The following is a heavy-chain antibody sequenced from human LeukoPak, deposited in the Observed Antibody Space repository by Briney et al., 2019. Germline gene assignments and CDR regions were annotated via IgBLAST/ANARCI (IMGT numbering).Heavy chain of an antibody. CDR2: ISSSSSTI. Sequence: SGGSLRLSCAASGFTFSSYSMNWVRQAPGKGLEWVSYISSSSSTIYYADSVKGRFTISRDNAKNSLYLQMNSLRAEDTAVYYCARSDIFFAVPRLFPGSEGYFDLWGRGTLVTVSS. J-gene: IGHJ2*01. CDR3: ARSDIFFAVPRLFPGSEGYFDL. D-gene: IGHD3-10*01. V-gene: IGHV3-48*01. CDR1: GFTFSSYS.